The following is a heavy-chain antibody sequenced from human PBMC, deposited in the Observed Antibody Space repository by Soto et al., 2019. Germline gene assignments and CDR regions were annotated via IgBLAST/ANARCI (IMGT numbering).Heavy chain of an antibody. Sequence: QVQLVESGGGVVQPGRSLRLSCAASGFTFSSYGMHWVRQAPGKGLEWVAVIWYDGSNKYYADSVKGRFTISRDNSKNTLYLQMNSLRAEDTAVYYCAREQAAYCGGDCYSGGYWGQGTLVTVSS. V-gene: IGHV3-33*01. J-gene: IGHJ4*02. D-gene: IGHD2-21*02. CDR1: GFTFSSYG. CDR3: AREQAAYCGGDCYSGGY. CDR2: IWYDGSNK.